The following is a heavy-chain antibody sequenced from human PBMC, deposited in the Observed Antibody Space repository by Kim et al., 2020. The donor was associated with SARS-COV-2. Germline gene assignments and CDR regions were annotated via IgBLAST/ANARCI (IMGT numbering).Heavy chain of an antibody. D-gene: IGHD3-16*02. J-gene: IGHJ4*02. V-gene: IGHV7-4-1*02. CDR3: ARVIWGSYRYTDS. Sequence: YARAFTGRLVFSLDTSVSTAYLQISSLKAEDTALYYCARVIWGSYRYTDSWGQGTLVTVSS.